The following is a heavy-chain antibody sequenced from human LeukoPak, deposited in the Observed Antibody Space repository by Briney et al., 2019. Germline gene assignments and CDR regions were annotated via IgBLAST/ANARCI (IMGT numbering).Heavy chain of an antibody. Sequence: GGSLRLSCAASGFTFSSFAMTWVRQAPGKGLEWVSSITGGHYPTYNTDSVKGRFTISRDNSKNTLYLQMNSLRADDTAVYYCTKDPNGDYVGAFDPWDREPWSPSPQ. J-gene: IGHJ5*02. CDR1: GFTFSSFA. CDR3: TKDPNGDYVGAFDP. CDR2: ITGGHYPT. D-gene: IGHD4-17*01. V-gene: IGHV3-23*01.